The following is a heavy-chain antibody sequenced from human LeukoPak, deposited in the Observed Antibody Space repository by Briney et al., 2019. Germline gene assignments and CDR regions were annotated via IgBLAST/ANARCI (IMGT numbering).Heavy chain of an antibody. CDR1: GGSFSGYY. CDR3: ARSPYSSSWYYFDY. CDR2: INHSGST. Sequence: PSETLSLTCAVYGGSFSGYYWSWIRQPPGKGLEGIGEINHSGSTNYNPSLKSRVTISVDTSKNQFSLKLSSVTAADTAVYYRARSPYSSSWYYFDYWGQGTLVTVSS. V-gene: IGHV4-34*01. D-gene: IGHD6-13*01. J-gene: IGHJ4*02.